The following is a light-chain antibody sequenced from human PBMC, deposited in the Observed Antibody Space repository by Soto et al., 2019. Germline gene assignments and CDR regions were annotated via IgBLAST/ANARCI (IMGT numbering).Light chain of an antibody. J-gene: IGLJ1*01. V-gene: IGLV2-14*03. CDR2: DVS. Sequence: QSALTQPASVSWSPGQSITISCTGTSSDVGDYNYVSWYQHHPGKAPKLMIYDVSNRPSGVSNRFSGSKSGNTASLTISGLQAEDEADYYCSSYTSSSTYVFGTGTKLTVL. CDR1: SSDVGDYNY. CDR3: SSYTSSSTYV.